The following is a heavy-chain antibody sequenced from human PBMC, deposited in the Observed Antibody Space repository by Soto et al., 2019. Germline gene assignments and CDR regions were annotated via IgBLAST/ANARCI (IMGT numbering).Heavy chain of an antibody. D-gene: IGHD5-12*01. Sequence: SLRLSCAASGFTFSSYGMHWVRQAPGKGLEWVAVISYDGSNKYYADSVKGRFTISRDNSKNTLYLQMNSLRAEDTAVYYCAKAISGYNAPLDHWGQGT. CDR3: AKAISGYNAPLDH. CDR1: GFTFSSYG. J-gene: IGHJ4*02. CDR2: ISYDGSNK. V-gene: IGHV3-30*18.